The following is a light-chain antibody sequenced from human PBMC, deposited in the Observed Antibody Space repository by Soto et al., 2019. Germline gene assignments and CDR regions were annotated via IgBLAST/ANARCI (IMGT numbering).Light chain of an antibody. CDR3: GTLDSSLIAL. CDR1: SSNIGSND. V-gene: IGLV1-51*02. CDR2: ENS. J-gene: IGLJ1*01. Sequence: QSVLTQPPSVSAAPGQKVTISCSGNSSNIGSNDVSWYQQLPGKAPKLLIYENSQRPSGIPDRFSGSKSGTSATLGITGLQTGDEAAYYCGTLDSSLIALFGTGTKLTVL.